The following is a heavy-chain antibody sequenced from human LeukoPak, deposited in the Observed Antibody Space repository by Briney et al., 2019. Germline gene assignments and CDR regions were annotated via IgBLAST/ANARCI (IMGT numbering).Heavy chain of an antibody. J-gene: IGHJ6*03. D-gene: IGHD5-18*01. Sequence: SETLSLTCAVYGGSLNGFYWTWIRQPPGKGLEWIGEINHSGSTDYNPSLKSRVTISVDTSKNQFSLKLSSVTAADTAVYYCARERGRSYGSVPYYYYYMDVWGKGTTVTVSS. V-gene: IGHV4-34*01. CDR2: INHSGST. CDR1: GGSLNGFY. CDR3: ARERGRSYGSVPYYYYYMDV.